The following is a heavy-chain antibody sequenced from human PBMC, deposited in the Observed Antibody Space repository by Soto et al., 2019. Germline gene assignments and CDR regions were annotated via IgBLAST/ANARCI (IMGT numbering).Heavy chain of an antibody. CDR1: GFTFSDYW. D-gene: IGHD3-10*01. CDR3: ASSMGRGGNDY. Sequence: EVQLVESGGGLVQPGGSLRLSCAASGFTFSDYWMSWVRQAPGKGLECVANIKTDGSEKYYVDPVKGRFTIFRDNAKNSLYLQMNSLRAGDTAVYYCASSMGRGGNDYWGQGTLVAVSS. V-gene: IGHV3-7*05. J-gene: IGHJ4*02. CDR2: IKTDGSEK.